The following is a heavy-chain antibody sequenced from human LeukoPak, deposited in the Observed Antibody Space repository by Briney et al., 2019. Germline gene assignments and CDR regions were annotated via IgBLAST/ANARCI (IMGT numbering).Heavy chain of an antibody. V-gene: IGHV3-23*01. Sequence: GGSLRLSCAASGFTFSSYAMSWVRQAPGKGLEWVSAISGSGGSTYYADSVKGRFTISRDNSKNALYLQMNTLRAEDTAVYYCARDWSGYYNGYFDPWGQGILVTVSS. CDR3: ARDWSGYYNGYFDP. D-gene: IGHD3-3*01. J-gene: IGHJ5*02. CDR2: ISGSGGST. CDR1: GFTFSSYA.